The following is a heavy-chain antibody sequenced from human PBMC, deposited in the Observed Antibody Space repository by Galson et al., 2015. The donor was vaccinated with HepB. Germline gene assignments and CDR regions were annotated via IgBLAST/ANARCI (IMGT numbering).Heavy chain of an antibody. Sequence: QSGAEVKKPGASVKVSCKASGYTFTSYGISWVRQASGQGLEWMGWISAYNGNTNYAQKLQGRVTITRDTSASTAYMALSSLRSEDTAVYYCARAGYCSSTSCYTGLGYWGQGTLVTVSS. V-gene: IGHV1-18*01. CDR2: ISAYNGNT. D-gene: IGHD2-2*02. CDR3: ARAGYCSSTSCYTGLGY. CDR1: GYTFTSYG. J-gene: IGHJ4*02.